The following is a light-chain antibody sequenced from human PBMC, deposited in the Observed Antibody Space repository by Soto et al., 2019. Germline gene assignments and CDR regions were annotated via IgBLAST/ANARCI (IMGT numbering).Light chain of an antibody. Sequence: DIQMTQSPSTLSASVGDRVTITCRASQSISSWLAWYQQKPGKAPKLLIYKASSLESGVPSRFSXXGSGTEXXXXXXXLQPDDFATYYCQQYNSYSPYTFGQGTKLEIK. CDR3: QQYNSYSPYT. CDR2: KAS. J-gene: IGKJ2*01. V-gene: IGKV1-5*03. CDR1: QSISSW.